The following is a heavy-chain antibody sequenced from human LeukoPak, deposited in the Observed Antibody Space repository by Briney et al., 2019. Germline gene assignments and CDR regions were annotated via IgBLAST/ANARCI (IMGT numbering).Heavy chain of an antibody. J-gene: IGHJ5*02. CDR2: ISSSSSYI. D-gene: IGHD2-2*01. CDR1: GSTFSSYS. CDR3: ARDVVPAALTNWFDP. V-gene: IGHV3-21*01. Sequence: GGSLRLSCAASGSTFSSYSMNWVRQAPGKGLEWVSSISSSSSYIYYADSVKGRFTISRDNAKNSLYLQMNSLRAEDTAVYYCARDVVPAALTNWFDPWGQGTLVTVSS.